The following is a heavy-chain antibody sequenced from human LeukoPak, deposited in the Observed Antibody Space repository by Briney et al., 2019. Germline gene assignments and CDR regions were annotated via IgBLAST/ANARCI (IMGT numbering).Heavy chain of an antibody. D-gene: IGHD1-26*01. J-gene: IGHJ5*02. CDR3: ARVDSGSYLNWFDP. CDR2: IIPIFGTA. V-gene: IGHV1-69*05. Sequence: ASVKVSCKASGGTFSSYAISWVRQAPGQGLEWMGRIIPIFGTANYAQKFQGRVTITTDESTSTAYMELSSLRSEDTAVYYCARVDSGSYLNWFDPWGQGTLVTVPS. CDR1: GGTFSSYA.